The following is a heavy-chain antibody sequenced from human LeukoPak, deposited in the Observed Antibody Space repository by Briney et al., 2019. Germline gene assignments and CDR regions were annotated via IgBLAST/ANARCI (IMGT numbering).Heavy chain of an antibody. CDR3: ARGAPYYDFWSGYYDYNWFDP. CDR1: GYSFTSYG. J-gene: IGHJ5*02. CDR2: ISGYNGNR. D-gene: IGHD3-3*01. V-gene: IGHV1-18*01. Sequence: EASVKVSCKAFGYSFTSYGISWVRQAPGQGLEWMGWISGYNGNRKYAQKLQGRVTMTTDTPTSIAYMELRSLRSDDTAVYYCARGAPYYDFWSGYYDYNWFDPWGQGTLVTVSS.